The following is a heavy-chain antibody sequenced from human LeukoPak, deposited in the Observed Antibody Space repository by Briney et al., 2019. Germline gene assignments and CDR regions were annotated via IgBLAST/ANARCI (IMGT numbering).Heavy chain of an antibody. Sequence: GSLILSCAASGFTFSSYGMHWVRQAPGKGLEWVAVISYDGSNKYYADSVKGRFTISRDNSKNTLYLQMNSLRAEDTAVYYCAKDPYDFWSGYYIRGYYFDYWGQGTLVTVSS. CDR3: AKDPYDFWSGYYIRGYYFDY. D-gene: IGHD3-3*01. V-gene: IGHV3-30*18. CDR2: ISYDGSNK. J-gene: IGHJ4*02. CDR1: GFTFSSYG.